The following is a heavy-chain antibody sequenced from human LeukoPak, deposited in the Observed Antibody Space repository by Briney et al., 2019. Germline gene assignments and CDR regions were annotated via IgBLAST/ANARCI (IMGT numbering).Heavy chain of an antibody. CDR3: AKDGGGYSYGYFDY. V-gene: IGHV3-9*01. D-gene: IGHD5-18*01. CDR1: GFTFDEYA. CDR2: ISWNSGSI. Sequence: PGGSLRLSCAASGFTFDEYAMHWVRQAPGKGLECVSGISWNSGSIGYADSVKGRFTISRDNAKNSLYLQMNSLRAEDTALYYCAKDGGGYSYGYFDYWGQGTLVTVSS. J-gene: IGHJ4*02.